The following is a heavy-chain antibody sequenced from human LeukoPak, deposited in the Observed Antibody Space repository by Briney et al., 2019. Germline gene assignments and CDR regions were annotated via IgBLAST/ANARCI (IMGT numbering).Heavy chain of an antibody. Sequence: GGSLRLSCAASGFTFSNAWMSWVRQAPGKGLEWVGRIKSKTDGGTTDYAAPVKGRFTISRDDSKNTLYLQMNSLKTEDTAVYYCTTLLYDFWSGYYLGYVIDYWGQGTLVTVSS. CDR3: TTLLYDFWSGYYLGYVIDY. CDR2: IKSKTDGGTT. D-gene: IGHD3-3*01. V-gene: IGHV3-15*01. J-gene: IGHJ4*02. CDR1: GFTFSNAW.